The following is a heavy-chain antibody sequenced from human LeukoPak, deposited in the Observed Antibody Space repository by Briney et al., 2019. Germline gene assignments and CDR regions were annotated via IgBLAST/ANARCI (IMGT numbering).Heavy chain of an antibody. CDR3: ARDGTSTDDY. J-gene: IGHJ4*02. V-gene: IGHV1-18*01. Sequence: GASVKVSCKTSGYTFSNFGINWVRQAPGQGLEWMGWISGNNDNPNYGQKFQGRFTVTTDPSTSTAYMELRNLTFDDTAVYYCARDGTSTDDYWGQGTLVTVSS. CDR1: GYTFSNFG. D-gene: IGHD2-2*01. CDR2: ISGNNDNP.